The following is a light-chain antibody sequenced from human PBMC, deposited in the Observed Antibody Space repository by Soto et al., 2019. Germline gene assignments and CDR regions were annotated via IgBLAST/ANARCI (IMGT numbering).Light chain of an antibody. Sequence: QSALTQPPSASGSPGQSVTISCTGTSSNVGGYNYVYWYQQHPGKAPKLIIYEVSKRPSGVPDRFSGSKSGNTASLTVSGLQAEDEADYYCSSYAGSNIYVFGTGTKLTVL. CDR3: SSYAGSNIYV. J-gene: IGLJ1*01. CDR2: EVS. V-gene: IGLV2-8*01. CDR1: SSNVGGYNY.